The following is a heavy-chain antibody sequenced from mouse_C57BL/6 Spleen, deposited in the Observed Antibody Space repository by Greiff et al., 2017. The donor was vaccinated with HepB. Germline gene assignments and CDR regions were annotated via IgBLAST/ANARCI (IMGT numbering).Heavy chain of an antibody. D-gene: IGHD3-3*01. V-gene: IGHV1-82*01. CDR1: GNAFSSSW. CDR2: IYPGDGDT. CDR3: AREGLYFDY. J-gene: IGHJ2*01. Sequence: QVQLKQSGPELVKPGASVKISCKASGNAFSSSWMNWVKQRPGKGLEWIGRIYPGDGDTNYNGKFKGKATLTADKSSSTAYMQLSSLTSEDSAVYFCAREGLYFDYWGQGTTLTVSS.